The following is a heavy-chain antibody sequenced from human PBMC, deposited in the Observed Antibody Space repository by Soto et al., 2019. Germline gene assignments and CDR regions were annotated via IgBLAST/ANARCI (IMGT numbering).Heavy chain of an antibody. D-gene: IGHD3-10*01. Sequence: QVQLQESGPGLVKPSQTLSLTCTVSGGSISSGGYYWSWIRQHPGKGLEWIGYIYYSGSTYYNPSLKRRVTISVDTSKNQFSLKLSSVTAADTAVYYCARGRAITMVRGVDYWGQGTLVTVSS. CDR3: ARGRAITMVRGVDY. CDR1: GGSISSGGYY. V-gene: IGHV4-31*03. J-gene: IGHJ4*02. CDR2: IYYSGST.